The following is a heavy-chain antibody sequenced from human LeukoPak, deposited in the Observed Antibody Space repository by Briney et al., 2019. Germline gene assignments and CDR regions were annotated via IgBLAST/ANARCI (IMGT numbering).Heavy chain of an antibody. CDR3: ATDTDNFSSASYVSV. Sequence: GGSLRLSCAASGFNVNDLYMTWVRQAPGKGLYWVSIIYSGGSTSYADSVKGRFTISRDNSKNTLYLQMNNLRAEDTAKYYCATDTDNFSSASYVSVWGKGTTVTVSS. CDR1: GFNVNDLY. J-gene: IGHJ6*04. V-gene: IGHV3-53*01. CDR2: IYSGGST. D-gene: IGHD3-10*01.